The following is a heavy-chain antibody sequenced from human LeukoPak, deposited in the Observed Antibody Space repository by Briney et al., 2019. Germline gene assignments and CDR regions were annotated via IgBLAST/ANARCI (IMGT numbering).Heavy chain of an antibody. CDR3: ARGVPGVYYYYYYMDV. V-gene: IGHV1-3*03. CDR2: INAGNGNT. CDR1: GYSFTSYA. Sequence: ASVKVSCKASGYSFTSYAINWVRQAPGQRLEWMGWINAGNGNTKYSQEFQGRVTITRDTSASTAYMELSSLRSEDMAVYYCARGVPGVYYYYYYMDVWGKGTTVTVSS. D-gene: IGHD7-27*01. J-gene: IGHJ6*03.